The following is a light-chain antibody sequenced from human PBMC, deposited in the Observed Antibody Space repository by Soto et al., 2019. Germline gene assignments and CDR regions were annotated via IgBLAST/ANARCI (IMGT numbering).Light chain of an antibody. CDR1: SGSVLTDHY. V-gene: IGLV8-61*01. J-gene: IGLJ7*01. Sequence: QTVVTQEPSFSVSPGGTVTLTCGLSSGSVLTDHYPSWYQKIPGQAPRTLIHSTKIRSSGVPDRFSGSILGNKAALTITGAQADDECDYYCVLYMGGGVSVFGGGTQLTVL. CDR3: VLYMGGGVSV. CDR2: STK.